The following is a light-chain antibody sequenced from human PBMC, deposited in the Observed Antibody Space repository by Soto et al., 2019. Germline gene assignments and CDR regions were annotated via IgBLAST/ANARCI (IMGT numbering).Light chain of an antibody. CDR2: DVS. Sequence: QSALTQPASVSGSPGQSITISCTGTSSDVGGYNYVSWYQHHPGKAPKLIIYDVSNRPSAVSNRFSASKSGNTASLTLSGLQPEDEADYYCSSYTTSNTRQIVFGTGTKLTVL. J-gene: IGLJ1*01. CDR1: SSDVGGYNY. CDR3: SSYTTSNTRQIV. V-gene: IGLV2-14*03.